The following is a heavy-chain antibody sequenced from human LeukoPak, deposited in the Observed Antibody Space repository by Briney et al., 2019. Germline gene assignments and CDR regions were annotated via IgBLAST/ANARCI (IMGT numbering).Heavy chain of an antibody. CDR2: ISSTNTYI. CDR1: GFTFSSYS. CDR3: AKDVDYYDSSGYYPLSYFDY. Sequence: GGSLRLSYAASGFTFSSYSMNWVRQAPGKGLEWVSSISSTNTYIYYADSVKGRFTISRGNSKNTLYLQMNSLRAEDTAVYYCAKDVDYYDSSGYYPLSYFDYWGQGTLVTVSS. D-gene: IGHD3-22*01. V-gene: IGHV3-21*04. J-gene: IGHJ4*02.